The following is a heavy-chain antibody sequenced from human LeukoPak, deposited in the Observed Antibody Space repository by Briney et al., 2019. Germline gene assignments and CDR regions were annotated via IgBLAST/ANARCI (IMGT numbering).Heavy chain of an antibody. J-gene: IGHJ4*02. Sequence: GGSLRLSCAASRFTFNSYAMSWVRQAPGKGLEWVSVIYSGGSTYYADSVKGRFTISRDNSKNTLYLQMNSLRAEDTAVYYCARDRGDGYLTFDYWGQGTLVTVSS. CDR2: IYSGGST. D-gene: IGHD5-24*01. CDR1: RFTFNSYA. V-gene: IGHV3-53*01. CDR3: ARDRGDGYLTFDY.